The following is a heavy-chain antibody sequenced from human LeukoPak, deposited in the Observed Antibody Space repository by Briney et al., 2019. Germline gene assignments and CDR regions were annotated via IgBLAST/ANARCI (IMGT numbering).Heavy chain of an antibody. CDR3: AIQRIVQNWFDP. CDR2: IIPIFGTA. CDR1: GGTFSSYA. V-gene: IGHV1-69*13. J-gene: IGHJ5*02. Sequence: SVKVSCKASGGTFSSYALSWVRQAPGQGLEWMGGIIPIFGTANYAQKFQGRVTITADESTSTAYMELSSLRSEDTAVYYCAIQRIVQNWFDPWGQGTLVTVSS. D-gene: IGHD2/OR15-2a*01.